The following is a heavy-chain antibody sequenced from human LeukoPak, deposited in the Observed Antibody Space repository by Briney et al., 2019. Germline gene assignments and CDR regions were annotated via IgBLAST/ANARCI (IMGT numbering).Heavy chain of an antibody. D-gene: IGHD5-18*01. CDR3: ATGHSYGYDY. V-gene: IGHV3-74*01. CDR2: VKGDGRTT. CDR1: GLTFSDFW. Sequence: GGSLRLSCAASGLTFSDFWMHWVRQPPGKGLVWVALVKGDGRTTIYADSVKGRFTISRDNAKNTLYLQMNSLRADDSGVYYCATGHSYGYDYWGQGVLVTV. J-gene: IGHJ4*02.